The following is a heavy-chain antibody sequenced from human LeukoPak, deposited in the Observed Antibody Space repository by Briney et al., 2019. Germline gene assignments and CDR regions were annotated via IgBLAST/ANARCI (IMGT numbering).Heavy chain of an antibody. CDR2: MYYSGST. J-gene: IGHJ4*02. V-gene: IGHV4-30-4*01. D-gene: IGHD6-19*01. CDR1: GGSISSGDYY. Sequence: SQTLSLTCTVSGGSISSGDYYWSWIRQPPGKGLEWIGYMYYSGSTYYNPSLKSRVTISVDTSKNQFSLKLSSVTAADTAVYYCAREGGRDSSGLTHFDYWGQGTLVTVSS. CDR3: AREGGRDSSGLTHFDY.